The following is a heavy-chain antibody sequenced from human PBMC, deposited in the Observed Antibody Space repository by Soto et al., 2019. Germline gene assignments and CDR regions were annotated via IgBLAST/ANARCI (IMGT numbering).Heavy chain of an antibody. J-gene: IGHJ4*02. Sequence: QVQLVESGGGVVQPGRSLRLSCAASGFTFSSYAMHWVRQAPGKGLEWVAVISYDGSNKYYADSVKGRFTISRDNSKNTLYLQMNSRRAEDTAVYYCARDTYDSSGYYYDSDYWGQGTLVTVSS. CDR2: ISYDGSNK. CDR3: ARDTYDSSGYYYDSDY. CDR1: GFTFSSYA. D-gene: IGHD3-22*01. V-gene: IGHV3-30-3*01.